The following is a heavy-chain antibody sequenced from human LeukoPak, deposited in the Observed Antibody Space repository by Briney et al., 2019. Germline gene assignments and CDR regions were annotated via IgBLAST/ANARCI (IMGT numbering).Heavy chain of an antibody. V-gene: IGHV4-38-2*02. CDR1: GYSISSGYY. D-gene: IGHD3-16*01. CDR2: IYHSGST. CDR3: AREVHDYVWGSQHDAFDI. Sequence: SETLSLTCTVSGYSISSGYYWGWIRPPPGKGLEWIGSIYHSGSTYYNPSLKSRVTISVDTSKNQFSLRLSSVTAADTAVYYCAREVHDYVWGSQHDAFDIWGQGTMVTVSS. J-gene: IGHJ3*02.